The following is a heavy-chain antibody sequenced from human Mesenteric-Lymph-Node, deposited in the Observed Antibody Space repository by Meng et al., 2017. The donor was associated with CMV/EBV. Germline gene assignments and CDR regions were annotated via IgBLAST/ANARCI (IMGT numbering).Heavy chain of an antibody. J-gene: IGHJ4*02. Sequence: GSLRLSCTVSGVSVSSDNYYWSWIRQPPGKGLEWIGYSGNTNYNPSLKSRVTISADASKNQFSLRLTSVTTADTAVYYCARAGTVAARPRGSYYFDYWGQGTLVTVSS. D-gene: IGHD6-6*01. CDR3: ARAGTVAARPRGSYYFDY. CDR1: GVSVSSDNYY. V-gene: IGHV4-61*01. CDR2: YSGNT.